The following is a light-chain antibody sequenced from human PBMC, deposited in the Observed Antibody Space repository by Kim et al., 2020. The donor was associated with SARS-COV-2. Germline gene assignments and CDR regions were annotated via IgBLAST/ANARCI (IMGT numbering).Light chain of an antibody. CDR1: QSISSY. Sequence: DIQMTQSPSSLSASVGDRVTITCRASQSISSYLNWYQQKPGKAPNLLIYAASNLQSGVPSRFSGSGSGTDFTLTISNLQPEDFATYYCQQSYSTPPWTFGQGTKVDSK. J-gene: IGKJ1*01. V-gene: IGKV1-39*01. CDR3: QQSYSTPPWT. CDR2: AAS.